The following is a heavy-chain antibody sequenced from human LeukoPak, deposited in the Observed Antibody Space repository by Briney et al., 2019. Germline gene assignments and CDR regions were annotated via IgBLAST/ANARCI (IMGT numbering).Heavy chain of an antibody. V-gene: IGHV5-51*01. J-gene: IGHJ4*02. Sequence: GESLKISCKASGYNFGSYWIAWVRQMPGKGLEWMGIIHPGDSDTRYSPSFQGQVTISADKSISTAYLQWRSLEASDTAMYYCARLIGKILTLTPRYLDYWGQGTLVTVSS. CDR1: GYNFGSYW. CDR2: IHPGDSDT. D-gene: IGHD1-26*01. CDR3: ARLIGKILTLTPRYLDY.